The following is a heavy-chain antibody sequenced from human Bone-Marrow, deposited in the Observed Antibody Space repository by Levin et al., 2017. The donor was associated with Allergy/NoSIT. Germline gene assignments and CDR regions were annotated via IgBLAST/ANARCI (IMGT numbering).Heavy chain of an antibody. D-gene: IGHD5-18*01. CDR1: GFTFKSYD. V-gene: IGHV3-30*18. CDR2: ISYGGNNQ. CDR3: AKAAGNTGYGMDV. Sequence: GGSLRLSCAASGFTFKSYDMHWVRQAPGKGLEWVARISYGGNNQYYADSVRGRFTISRDNSKNTLLLQMNNPRAEDTAVYFCAKAAGNTGYGMDVWGQGTKVSVSS. J-gene: IGHJ6*01.